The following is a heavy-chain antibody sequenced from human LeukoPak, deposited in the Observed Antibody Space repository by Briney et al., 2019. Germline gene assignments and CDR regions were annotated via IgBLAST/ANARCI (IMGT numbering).Heavy chain of an antibody. V-gene: IGHV5-51*01. CDR3: AVLEFSSGYYSLAPAYFDY. CDR1: GYTFSNYW. CDR2: IYPDDSDT. D-gene: IGHD3-3*01. Sequence: GESLKISCKASGYTFSNYWIGWVRQMPGKGLEWMGIIYPDDSDTRYSPSFQGQVTISADKSISTAYLQWSSLKASDTAMYYCAVLEFSSGYYSLAPAYFDYWGQGTLVTVSS. J-gene: IGHJ4*02.